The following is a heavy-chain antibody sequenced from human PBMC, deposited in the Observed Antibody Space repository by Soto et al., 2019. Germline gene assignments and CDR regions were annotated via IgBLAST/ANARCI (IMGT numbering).Heavy chain of an antibody. CDR2: IERDDDDK. CDR1: GFSLTSPGMC. D-gene: IGHD6-25*01. Sequence: SGPTLVNPTETLTLTCTFSGFSLTSPGMCVSWIRQPPGKALEWLALIERDDDDKYYSTSLKTRLSISKDTRKNQVALTMANMDPAETGTYYCARSIRGPRRFSGRDVWGRVXTVTVSS. J-gene: IGHJ6*04. V-gene: IGHV2-70*13. CDR3: ARSIRGPRRFSGRDV.